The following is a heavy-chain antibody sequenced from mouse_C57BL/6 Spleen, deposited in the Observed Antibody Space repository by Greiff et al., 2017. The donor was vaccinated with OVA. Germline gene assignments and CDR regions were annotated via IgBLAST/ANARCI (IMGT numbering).Heavy chain of an antibody. D-gene: IGHD2-2*01. CDR2: FYPGSGSI. CDR1: GYTFTEYT. Sequence: QVQLQQSGAELVKPGASVKLSCKASGYTFTEYTIHWVKQRSGQGLEWIGWFYPGSGSIKYNEKFKDKATLTADKSSSTVYMELSRLTSEDSAVYFCARHEDRMVTTRFYAMDYWGQGTSVTVSS. J-gene: IGHJ4*01. V-gene: IGHV1-62-2*01. CDR3: ARHEDRMVTTRFYAMDY.